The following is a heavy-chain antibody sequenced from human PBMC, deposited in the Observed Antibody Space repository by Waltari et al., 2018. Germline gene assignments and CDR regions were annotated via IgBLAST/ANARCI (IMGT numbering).Heavy chain of an antibody. CDR3: VTYPVIGGYWYMDV. V-gene: IGHV3-7*01. CDR2: IREDGLHD. J-gene: IGHJ6*03. Sequence: EVQLVESGGGLVQPGGSLTVSSSTCGFNFNTXXXSWARQAPGKGLEWVANIREDGLHDHYLDSVKGRFTISRDNAKSSVYLHMSSLRAEDTAVYYCVTYPVIGGYWYMDVWGKGTTVTVAS. CDR1: GFNFNTXX. D-gene: IGHD2-15*01.